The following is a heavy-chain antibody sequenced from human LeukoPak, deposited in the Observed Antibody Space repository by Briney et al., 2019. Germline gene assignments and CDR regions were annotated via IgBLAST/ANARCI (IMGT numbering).Heavy chain of an antibody. CDR1: GYTFTGYY. D-gene: IGHD3-10*01. V-gene: IGHV1-2*04. Sequence: ASVKVSCKASGYTFTGYYMHWVRQAPGQGLEWMGWINPNSGGTNYAQKFQGWVTMTRDTSFSTAYMELSRLRSDDTAVYYCARGNRITMVRGVIPDFDYWGQGTLVTVSS. J-gene: IGHJ4*02. CDR3: ARGNRITMVRGVIPDFDY. CDR2: INPNSGGT.